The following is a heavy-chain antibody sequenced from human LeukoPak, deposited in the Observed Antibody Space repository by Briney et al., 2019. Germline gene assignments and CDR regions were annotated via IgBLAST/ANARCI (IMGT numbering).Heavy chain of an antibody. CDR2: FDPEDGET. D-gene: IGHD4-23*01. V-gene: IGHV1-24*01. J-gene: IGHJ4*02. Sequence: ASVKVSCKVSGYTLTELSMHWVRQAPGEGLEWMGGFDPEDGETIYAQKFQGRVTMTEDTSTDTAYMELSSLRSEDTAVYYCARVGVDYSGNIIKYYFDYWGQGTLVTVSS. CDR3: ARVGVDYSGNIIKYYFDY. CDR1: GYTLTELS.